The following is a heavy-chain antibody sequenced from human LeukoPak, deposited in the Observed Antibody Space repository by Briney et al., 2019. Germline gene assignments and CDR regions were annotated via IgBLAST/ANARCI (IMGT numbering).Heavy chain of an antibody. D-gene: IGHD6-13*01. CDR2: ISAYNGNT. CDR1: GYTFTSYG. CDR3: ARGPYSSSYFDY. Sequence: ASVKVSCKASGYTFTSYGISWVRQAPGQGLEWMGWISAYNGNTNYAQKLQGRVTMTTDTSTSTAYMELSNLRSEDTAIYYCARGPYSSSYFDYWGQGTLVTVSS. J-gene: IGHJ4*02. V-gene: IGHV1-18*01.